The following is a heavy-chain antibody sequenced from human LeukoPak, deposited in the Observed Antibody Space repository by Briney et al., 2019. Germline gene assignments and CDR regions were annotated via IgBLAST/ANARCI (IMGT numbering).Heavy chain of an antibody. J-gene: IGHJ4*02. D-gene: IGHD1-26*01. V-gene: IGHV3-30*18. Sequence: GGSLRLSCAASGFTFRSYGMHWVRQARGKGLEWVAYISYDGSNIHYADTVKGRFNISRDNSRNTLYLQMNSLRAEDTALYYCAKHLPGSQWEPLDYWGQGTLVTVSS. CDR1: GFTFRSYG. CDR3: AKHLPGSQWEPLDY. CDR2: ISYDGSNI.